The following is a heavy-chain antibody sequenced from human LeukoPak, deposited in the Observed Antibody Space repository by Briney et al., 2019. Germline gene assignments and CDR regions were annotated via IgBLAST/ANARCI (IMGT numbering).Heavy chain of an antibody. CDR1: GASFSGYY. CDR2: INRSGST. CDR3: ARGKRVYYYDSSGYSDY. D-gene: IGHD3-22*01. J-gene: IGHJ4*02. V-gene: IGHV4-34*01. Sequence: SETLSLTCAVYGASFSGYYWSWIRQPPGKGREGIGEINRSGSTNYNTSPKTRVTISGDPPKNQFSLKLSSVTAADTAVYYCARGKRVYYYDSSGYSDYWGQGTLVTVSS.